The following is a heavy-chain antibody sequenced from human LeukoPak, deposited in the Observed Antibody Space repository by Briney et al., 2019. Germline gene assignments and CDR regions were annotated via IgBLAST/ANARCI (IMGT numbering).Heavy chain of an antibody. CDR3: ARDSIVNGAFDI. Sequence: GGSLRLSCAASGFTFSSYEMIWVRQAPGKGLEWVSYISSGGNTIYYADSVKGRFTISRDNAWNSLYLQMNNLRAEDTAFYYCARDSIVNGAFDIWGQGTMLTVSS. CDR1: GFTFSSYE. D-gene: IGHD2/OR15-2a*01. CDR2: ISSGGNTI. V-gene: IGHV3-48*03. J-gene: IGHJ3*02.